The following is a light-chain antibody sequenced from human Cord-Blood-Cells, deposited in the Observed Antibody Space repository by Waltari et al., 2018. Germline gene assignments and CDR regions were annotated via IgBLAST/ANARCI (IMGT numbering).Light chain of an antibody. CDR3: SSYAGSNNWV. V-gene: IGLV2-8*01. J-gene: IGLJ3*02. CDR1: STDAGVYNY. CDR2: EVS. Sequence: QSALTHPHSASGSPGQSVTLSCTGTSTDAGVYNYVAWYQQHPGKAPKLMFYEVSKRPSGVPDRFSSSKSGNTASLTVSGLQAEDEADYYCSSYAGSNNWVFGGGTKLTVL.